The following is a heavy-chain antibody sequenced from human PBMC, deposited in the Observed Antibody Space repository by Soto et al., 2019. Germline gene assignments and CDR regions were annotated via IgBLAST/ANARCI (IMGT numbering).Heavy chain of an antibody. CDR2: IYYSGST. D-gene: IGHD6-6*01. V-gene: IGHV4-30-4*01. Sequence: SETLSLTCTVSGGSISSGDYYWRWIRQPPGKGLEWIGYIYYSGSTYYNPSLKSRVTISVDTSKNQFSLNLSSVTAADTAVYYCARERPDGARLDPWGQGTLVTVSS. J-gene: IGHJ5*02. CDR3: ARERPDGARLDP. CDR1: GGSISSGDYY.